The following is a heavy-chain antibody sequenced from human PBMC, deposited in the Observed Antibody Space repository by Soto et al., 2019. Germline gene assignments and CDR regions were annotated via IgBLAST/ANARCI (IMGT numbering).Heavy chain of an antibody. CDR3: ARAIAAAAQFFDY. Sequence: TSETLSLTCTVSGGSISSGDYYWSWIRQPPGKGLEWIGYIYYSGSTYYNPSLKSRVTISVDTSKNQFSLKLSSVTAADTAVYYCARAIAAAAQFFDYWGQGTRVTVSS. D-gene: IGHD6-13*01. CDR2: IYYSGST. V-gene: IGHV4-30-4*01. CDR1: GGSISSGDYY. J-gene: IGHJ4*02.